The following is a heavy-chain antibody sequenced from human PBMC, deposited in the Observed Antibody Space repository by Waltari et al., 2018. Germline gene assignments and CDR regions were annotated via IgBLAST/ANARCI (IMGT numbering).Heavy chain of an antibody. Sequence: EVQLVESGGGLVQPGGSVRRSCAASGFTLSNNWMTWVRQAPGKGLEWVANINQDGSEKYSVESVKGRFTISRDNAKNSLYLQLNSLRADDTAVYYCTRGGDDSSWYWRNWGQGTLVTVSS. V-gene: IGHV3-7*01. CDR3: TRGGDDSSWYWRN. J-gene: IGHJ4*02. CDR2: INQDGSEK. CDR1: GFTLSNNW. D-gene: IGHD6-13*01.